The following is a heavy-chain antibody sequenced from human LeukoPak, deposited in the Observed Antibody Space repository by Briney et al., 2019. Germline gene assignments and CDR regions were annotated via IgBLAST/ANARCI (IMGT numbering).Heavy chain of an antibody. CDR3: ARDSSGPSTYFDY. CDR2: IYYSGST. CDR1: GGSISSYY. D-gene: IGHD3-22*01. Sequence: PETLSLTCTVSGGSISSYYWSWIRQPPGKGLEWIGYIYYSGSTNYNPSLKSRVTISVDTSKNQFSLKLSSVTAADTAVYYCARDSSGPSTYFDYWGQGTLVTVSS. J-gene: IGHJ4*02. V-gene: IGHV4-59*01.